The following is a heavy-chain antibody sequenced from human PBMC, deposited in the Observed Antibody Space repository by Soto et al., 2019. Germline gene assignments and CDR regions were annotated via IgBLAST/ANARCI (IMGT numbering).Heavy chain of an antibody. Sequence: PSATLSLTCTVSGGSISGYFWSWIRQPPGKGLDWVGYIYFSGVTNYNPSLKSRVSLLVDTSKNYFSLSLNSVTAADTAVYYCARARSGYNIDAFDIWGQGKMVTVSS. CDR3: ARARSGYNIDAFDI. CDR2: IYFSGVT. CDR1: GGSISGYF. V-gene: IGHV4-59*01. J-gene: IGHJ3*02. D-gene: IGHD5-12*01.